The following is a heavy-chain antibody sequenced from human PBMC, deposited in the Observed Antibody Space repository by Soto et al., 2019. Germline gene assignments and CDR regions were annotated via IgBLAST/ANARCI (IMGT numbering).Heavy chain of an antibody. J-gene: IGHJ4*02. CDR2: ISGGGDTT. D-gene: IGHD3-10*01. V-gene: IGHV3-23*01. Sequence: EVQLLESGGGLVQPGGSLRLSCAASGFTFNNYAMTWVRQAPGKGLEWVSAISGGGDTTSYADSVKGRSTVARDGSKNTLYLQMSSLRAEDTALYYCAKGRGGSGSLTPRVDCWGQGTLVTVSS. CDR3: AKGRGGSGSLTPRVDC. CDR1: GFTFNNYA.